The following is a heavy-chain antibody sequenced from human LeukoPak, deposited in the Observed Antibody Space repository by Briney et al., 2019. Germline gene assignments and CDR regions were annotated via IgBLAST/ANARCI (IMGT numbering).Heavy chain of an antibody. CDR2: ISSSGRTL. CDR3: VGREGFFYCFDY. Sequence: GGSLRLSCAASGFSFSSYEMNWVRQAPGKGLEWVSDISSSGRTLYYADSVNGRFTISSDNPKDSLYLQTDSLRDDGTALYSCVGREGFFYCFDYWGQGTLVTVSS. D-gene: IGHD1-26*01. J-gene: IGHJ4*02. V-gene: IGHV3-48*03. CDR1: GFSFSSYE.